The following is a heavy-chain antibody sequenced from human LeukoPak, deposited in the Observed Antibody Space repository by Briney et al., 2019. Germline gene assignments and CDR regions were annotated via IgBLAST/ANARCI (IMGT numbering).Heavy chain of an antibody. V-gene: IGHV5-51*01. Sequence: GESLKISCKASGYSFTSFWIAWVRQMPGKGLEWMGIIYPGDSDTRYSPSFQGQVTISADKSISTAYLQWNSLRASDTAMYYCAKTEQSFSHIDCWGQGTLVTVSS. CDR2: IYPGDSDT. CDR3: AKTEQSFSHIDC. J-gene: IGHJ4*02. CDR1: GYSFTSFW. D-gene: IGHD1/OR15-1a*01.